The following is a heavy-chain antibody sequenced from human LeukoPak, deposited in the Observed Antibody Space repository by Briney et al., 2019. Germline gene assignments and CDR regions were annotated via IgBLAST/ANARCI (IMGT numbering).Heavy chain of an antibody. Sequence: PSETLSLTCSVYGGSFSGYYWSWIRQPPGKGLEWIGEINHSGSTNYNPSLKSRVNISVDTSKNQFSLKLSSVHAADTAVYYCARKRGPRVYWYFDLWGRGTLVTVSS. V-gene: IGHV4-34*01. CDR3: ARKRGPRVYWYFDL. CDR2: INHSGST. D-gene: IGHD5-24*01. CDR1: GGSFSGYY. J-gene: IGHJ2*01.